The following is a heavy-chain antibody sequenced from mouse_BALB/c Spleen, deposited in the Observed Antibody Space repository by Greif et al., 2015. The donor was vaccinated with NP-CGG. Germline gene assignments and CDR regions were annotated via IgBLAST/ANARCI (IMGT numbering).Heavy chain of an antibody. J-gene: IGHJ4*01. CDR3: ARSPYGNYAMDY. CDR1: GDSITSGY. D-gene: IGHD2-1*01. V-gene: IGHV3-8*02. CDR2: ISYSGST. Sequence: VQLQQSGPSLVKPSQTLSLTCSVTGDSITSGYWNWIRKFPGNKLEYMGYISYSGSTYYNPSLKSRISITRDTSKNRYYLQVNSVTTEDTATYYCARSPYGNYAMDYWGQGTSVTVSS.